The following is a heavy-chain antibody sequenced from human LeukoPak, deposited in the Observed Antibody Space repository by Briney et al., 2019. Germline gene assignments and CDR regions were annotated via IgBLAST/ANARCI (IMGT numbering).Heavy chain of an antibody. Sequence: GASVKVSCKASGYTFTSYGISWVRQAPGQGLEWMGWISAYNGNTNYAQKLQGRVTMTTDASTSTAYMELRSLRSDDTAVYYCARDLGGYSSSWYDHWGQGTLVTVSS. CDR3: ARDLGGYSSSWYDH. J-gene: IGHJ5*02. V-gene: IGHV1-18*01. CDR2: ISAYNGNT. CDR1: GYTFTSYG. D-gene: IGHD6-13*01.